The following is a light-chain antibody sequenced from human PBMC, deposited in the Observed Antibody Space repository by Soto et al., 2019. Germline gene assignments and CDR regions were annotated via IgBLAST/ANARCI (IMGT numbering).Light chain of an antibody. CDR3: SSYAGSNNGDV. CDR1: SSDVGGYNY. V-gene: IGLV2-8*01. Sequence: QSALTQPPSASGSPGQSVTICCTGTSSDVGGYNYVSWYQQHPGKAPKLMIYEVSKRPSGVPDRFSGSKSGNTASLTVSGLQAEDEADYYCSSYAGSNNGDVFGTGTKLTVL. CDR2: EVS. J-gene: IGLJ1*01.